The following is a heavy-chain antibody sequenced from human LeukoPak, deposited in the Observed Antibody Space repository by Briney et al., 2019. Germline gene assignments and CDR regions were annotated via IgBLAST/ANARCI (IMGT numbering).Heavy chain of an antibody. CDR1: GVPISSYY. J-gene: IGHJ4*02. CDR3: ARVSWYCSGGSCYSGYFDY. V-gene: IGHV4-59*01. CDR2: IYYSGST. Sequence: KPSETLSLTCAVSGVPISSYYWSWIRPPPGKGMEGIGYIYYSGSTKYNPSLKRRVTIAVETSKNKLYLKMRSVTAADTAVYYCARVSWYCSGGSCYSGYFDYWGQGTLVTVSS. D-gene: IGHD2-15*01.